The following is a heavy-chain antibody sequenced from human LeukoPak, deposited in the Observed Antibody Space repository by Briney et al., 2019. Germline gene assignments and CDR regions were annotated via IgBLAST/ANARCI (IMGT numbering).Heavy chain of an antibody. CDR1: GFTVSSNY. Sequence: PGGSLRLSCAASGFTVSSNYMSWVRQAPGKGLEWVSVIYSGGSTYYADSVKGRFTISRHNSKNTLYLQMNSLRAEDTAVYYCAREVIAVAGTYYYYYSMDVWGQGTTVTVSS. CDR3: AREVIAVAGTYYYYYSMDV. V-gene: IGHV3-53*04. CDR2: IYSGGST. J-gene: IGHJ6*02. D-gene: IGHD6-19*01.